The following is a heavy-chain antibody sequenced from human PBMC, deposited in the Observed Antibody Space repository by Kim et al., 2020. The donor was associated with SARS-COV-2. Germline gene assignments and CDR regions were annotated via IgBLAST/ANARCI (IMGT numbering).Heavy chain of an antibody. D-gene: IGHD2-2*02. CDR1: GFTLSRYW. J-gene: IGHJ6*03. V-gene: IGHV3-74*01. Sequence: GGSLRLSCAASGFTLSRYWMHWVRQVPGKGLVWVSRQNPDGSLTKYADSVEGRFTISRDNAKSTLYLQMNSLRAEDTGVYYCARVLSDTRGHYYSDYYMDVWGKGTTVTVSS. CDR3: ARVLSDTRGHYYSDYYMDV. CDR2: QNPDGSLT.